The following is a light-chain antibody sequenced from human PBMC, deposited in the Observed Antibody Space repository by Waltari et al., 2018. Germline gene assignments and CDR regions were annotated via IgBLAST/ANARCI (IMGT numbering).Light chain of an antibody. CDR2: DVT. CDR1: TSVVGGYTY. V-gene: IGLV2-11*01. Sequence: QSALTQPRPVSGSLGQSVTTSCTGTTSVVGGYTYVSWYQQHPGKAPKLMIDDVTNRPSGVPDRFSGSKSGNTASLTISGLQAEDEADYYCCSYVGGYTLYVFGTGTKVTVL. J-gene: IGLJ1*01. CDR3: CSYVGGYTLYV.